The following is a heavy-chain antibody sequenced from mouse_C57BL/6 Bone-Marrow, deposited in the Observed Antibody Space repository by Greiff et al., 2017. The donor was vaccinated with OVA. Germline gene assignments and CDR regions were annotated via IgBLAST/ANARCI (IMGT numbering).Heavy chain of an antibody. J-gene: IGHJ1*03. CDR2: IWSGGST. V-gene: IGHV2-2*01. Sequence: VQLKESGPGLVQPSQSLSITCTVSGFSLTSYGVHWVRQSPGKGLEWLGVIWSGGSTDYNAAFISRLSISKDNSKSQVFFKMNSLQADDTAIYYCARTPLSRWYFDVWGTGTTVTVSS. D-gene: IGHD6-2*01. CDR1: GFSLTSYG. CDR3: ARTPLSRWYFDV.